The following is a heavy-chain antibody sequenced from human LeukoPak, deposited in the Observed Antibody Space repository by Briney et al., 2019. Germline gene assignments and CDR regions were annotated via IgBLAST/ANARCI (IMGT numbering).Heavy chain of an antibody. J-gene: IGHJ5*02. CDR1: GYSFTAYY. V-gene: IGHV1-2*02. CDR2: IIPDSGGT. CDR3: ATACGGKSCHLNA. D-gene: IGHD2-15*01. Sequence: ASVKVSCKTSGYSFTAYYIHWVRQAPGQGLEWMGWIIPDSGGTKYGQKFQGRVTMTRDTSIRAAYMELNNLRYDDTAVYYCATACGGKSCHLNAWGQGTLVTVSS.